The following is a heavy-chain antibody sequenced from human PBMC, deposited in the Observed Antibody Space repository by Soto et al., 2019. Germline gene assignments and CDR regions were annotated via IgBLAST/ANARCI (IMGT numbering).Heavy chain of an antibody. V-gene: IGHV1-2*02. CDR1: GFSFTGYY. CDR2: INAHSGGT. J-gene: IGHJ5*02. CDR3: AKDLTRQLAYWLDP. D-gene: IGHD6-6*01. Sequence: ASVKVSCKASGFSFTGYYIQWLRQAPGQGLEWMGWINAHSGGTEYAQKFQGRVTLTRDTSVATAYLTLTNLTSDDTALYYCAKDLTRQLAYWLDPWGQGTQVTVYS.